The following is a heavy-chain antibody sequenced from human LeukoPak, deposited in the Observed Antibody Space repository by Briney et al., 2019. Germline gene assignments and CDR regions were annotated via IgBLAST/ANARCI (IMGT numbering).Heavy chain of an antibody. J-gene: IGHJ6*02. V-gene: IGHV3-30*18. Sequence: GGSLRLSCAASGFTFSSYGVHRVRQAPGKGLEWVADISYDGSNKYYADSVQGRFTISRDNSKNTLYLQMNSLRPEDTAIYYCAKSFPAAAATVYYYYGMDVWGQGTTVTVSS. CDR3: AKSFPAAAATVYYYYGMDV. CDR1: GFTFSSYG. CDR2: ISYDGSNK. D-gene: IGHD6-13*01.